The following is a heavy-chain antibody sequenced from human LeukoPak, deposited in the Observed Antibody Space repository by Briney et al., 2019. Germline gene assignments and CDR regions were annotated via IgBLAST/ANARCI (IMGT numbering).Heavy chain of an antibody. CDR2: ISAYNGNT. D-gene: IGHD3-22*01. Sequence: ASVKVSCKASGYTFTSYGISWVRQAPGQGLEWMGWISAYNGNTNYAQKLQGRVTMTTDTSTSTAYMELRSLRSDDTAVYYCARGYTHRMYYSEGGDAFDIWGQGTMVTVSS. CDR1: GYTFTSYG. V-gene: IGHV1-18*01. J-gene: IGHJ3*02. CDR3: ARGYTHRMYYSEGGDAFDI.